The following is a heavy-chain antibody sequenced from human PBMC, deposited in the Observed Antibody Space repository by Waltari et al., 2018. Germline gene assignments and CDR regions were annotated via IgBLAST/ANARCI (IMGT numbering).Heavy chain of an antibody. D-gene: IGHD2-2*01. V-gene: IGHV3-48*03. J-gene: IGHJ4*02. CDR2: ISSSGSTI. CDR3: ARVLLEDCSSTSCYGPPFDY. CDR1: GFTFSSYE. Sequence: EVQLVESGGGLVQPGGSLRLSCAASGFTFSSYEMNWVRQAPGKGLEWVLYISSSGSTIYYADAVKGRFTISRDNAKNSLYLQMNSLRAEDTAVYYCARVLLEDCSSTSCYGPPFDYWGQGTLVTVSS.